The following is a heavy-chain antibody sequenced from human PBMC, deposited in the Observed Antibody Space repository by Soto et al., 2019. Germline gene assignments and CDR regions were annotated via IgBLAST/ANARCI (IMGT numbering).Heavy chain of an antibody. CDR2: IIPIFGTA. CDR3: ARDVPDRDGINYGMDV. V-gene: IGHV1-69*13. CDR1: GGTFSSYA. Sequence: GASVKVSCKASGGTFSSYAISWVRQAPGQGLEWMGGIIPIFGTANYAQKFQGRVTITADESTSTAYMELSSLRSEDTAVYYCARDVPDRDGINYGMDVWGQGTTVTVSS. J-gene: IGHJ6*02. D-gene: IGHD2-15*01.